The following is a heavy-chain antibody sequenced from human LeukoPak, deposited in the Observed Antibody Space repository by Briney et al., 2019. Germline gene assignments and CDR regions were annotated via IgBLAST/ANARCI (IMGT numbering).Heavy chain of an antibody. CDR2: IYYSGST. Sequence: SETLSLTCTVSGGSISSYYWSWIRQPPGKGLEWIGYIYYSGSTNYNPSLKSRVTMSVDTSKNQFSLKLSSVTAADTAVYYCARDRRYSLRANWFDPWGQGTLVTVSS. CDR1: GGSISSYY. D-gene: IGHD2-15*01. V-gene: IGHV4-59*12. J-gene: IGHJ5*02. CDR3: ARDRRYSLRANWFDP.